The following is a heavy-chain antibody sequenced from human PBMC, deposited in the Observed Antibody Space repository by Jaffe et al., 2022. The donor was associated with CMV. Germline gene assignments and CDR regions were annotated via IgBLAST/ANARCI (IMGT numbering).Heavy chain of an antibody. J-gene: IGHJ3*02. D-gene: IGHD3-16*01. Sequence: EVQLVESGGGLVQPGGSLKLSCAASGFTFSNYWMHWVRQGPGKGLVWVSRVNSDGAWTHYADSVKGRFTISRDNAKKTLYLQMNSLRAEDTAVYYCVRDQGGDAFDIWGQGTKVTVSS. CDR3: VRDQGGDAFDI. CDR1: GFTFSNYW. CDR2: VNSDGAWT. V-gene: IGHV3-74*01.